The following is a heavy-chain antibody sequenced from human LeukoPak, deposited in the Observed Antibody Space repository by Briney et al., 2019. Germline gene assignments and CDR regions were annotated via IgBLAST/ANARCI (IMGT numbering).Heavy chain of an antibody. Sequence: SGGSLRLSCAASGFTFSSYEMNWVRQAPGKGLEWVSVIYSGGSTYYADSVKGRFTISRDNSKNTLYLQMNSLRAEDTAVYYCAGGAGYSSRYYYYYMDVWGKGTTVTISS. CDR1: GFTFSSYE. CDR2: IYSGGST. J-gene: IGHJ6*03. D-gene: IGHD6-19*01. CDR3: AGGAGYSSRYYYYYMDV. V-gene: IGHV3-53*01.